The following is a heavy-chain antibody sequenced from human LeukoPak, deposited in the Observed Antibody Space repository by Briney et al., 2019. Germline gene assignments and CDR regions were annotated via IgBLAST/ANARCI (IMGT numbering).Heavy chain of an antibody. CDR3: AKFGRVSSVYYYYMDV. CDR1: AFTFSFYA. V-gene: IGHV3-23*01. J-gene: IGHJ6*03. D-gene: IGHD3-10*01. CDR2: ISGTGGTT. Sequence: GGSLRLSCAASAFTFSFYAMSWVRQAPGKGLEWVSAISGTGGTTFYADSVKGRFTISRDNSKNTLYLQMNSLRAEDTAVYYCAKFGRVSSVYYYYMDVWGKGTTVTVSS.